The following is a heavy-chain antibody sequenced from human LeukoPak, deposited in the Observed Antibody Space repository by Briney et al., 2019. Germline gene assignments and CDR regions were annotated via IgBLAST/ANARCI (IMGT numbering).Heavy chain of an antibody. CDR3: ARSGGAYCGGDCYSDY. J-gene: IGHJ4*02. D-gene: IGHD2-21*02. CDR2: IIPIFGTA. CDR1: GGTFSSYA. V-gene: IGHV1-69*13. Sequence: SVKVSCTASGGTFSSYAISWERQAPGQGLEWMGGIIPIFGTANYAQKFQGRVTITADESTSTAYMELSSLRSEDTAVYYCARSGGAYCGGDCYSDYWGQGTLVTVSS.